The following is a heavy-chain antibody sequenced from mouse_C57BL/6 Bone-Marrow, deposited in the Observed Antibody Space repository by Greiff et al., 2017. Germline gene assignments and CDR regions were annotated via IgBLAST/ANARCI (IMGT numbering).Heavy chain of an antibody. CDR1: GVDFSRYW. CDR3: ARWDGNYFDY. D-gene: IGHD1-1*01. V-gene: IGHV4-1*01. J-gene: IGHJ2*01. Sequence: EASGVDFSRYWMSWVRRAPGKGLEWIGEINPDSSTINYAPSLKDKFIISRDNAKNTLYLQMSKVRSENTALYYCARWDGNYFDYWGQGTTLTGSS. CDR2: INPDSSTI.